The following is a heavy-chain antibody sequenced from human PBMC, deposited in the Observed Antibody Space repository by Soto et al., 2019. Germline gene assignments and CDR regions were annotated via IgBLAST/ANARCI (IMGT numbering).Heavy chain of an antibody. Sequence: QVQLQESGPGLVKPSGTLSLTCAVSGGFISSNNWWTWVRQPPGKRLEWIGEIYRSGSPNYNPSLKSRVTISVDKSNNHFSLTMISVTAADTAVYYCATAAPLRIYYYGMDVWGQGTTVTVSS. CDR1: GGFISSNNW. J-gene: IGHJ6*02. CDR2: IYRSGSP. V-gene: IGHV4-4*02. CDR3: ATAAPLRIYYYGMDV.